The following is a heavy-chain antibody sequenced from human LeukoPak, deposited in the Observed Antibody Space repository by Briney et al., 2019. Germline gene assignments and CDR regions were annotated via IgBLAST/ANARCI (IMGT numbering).Heavy chain of an antibody. CDR1: GFSFSSHG. CDR2: IWYDGTNK. V-gene: IGHV3-33*01. Sequence: GGSLRLSCAASGFSFSSHGIHWVRQAPGKGLEWVAVIWYDGTNKYYADSVKGLLTISRDNSKKTVYLQMNSLRAEDTAVYYCARDKNDAFDIWGQGTMVTVSS. J-gene: IGHJ3*02. CDR3: ARDKNDAFDI.